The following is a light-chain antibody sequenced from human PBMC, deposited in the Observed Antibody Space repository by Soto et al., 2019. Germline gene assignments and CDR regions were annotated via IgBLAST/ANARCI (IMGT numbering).Light chain of an antibody. Sequence: QAVVTQEPSLTVSPGGTVTLPCASSTGAVTSGYYPNWLQQKPGQAPRPLIHSINNKYSWTPARFSGSLLGGKAALTLSGAQPDAEAEYYCPLFFGDALPIFGGGTKLTVL. V-gene: IGLV7-43*01. CDR3: PLFFGDALPI. CDR2: SIN. CDR1: TGAVTSGYY. J-gene: IGLJ2*01.